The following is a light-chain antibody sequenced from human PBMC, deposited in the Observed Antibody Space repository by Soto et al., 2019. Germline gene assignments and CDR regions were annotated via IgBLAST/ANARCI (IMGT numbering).Light chain of an antibody. CDR1: QSVSSN. CDR2: GAS. Sequence: EIVMTQSPATLSVSPGERATLSCRASQSVSSNLAWYQQKPGQAPRLLIYGASTRATGIPARFSGGGSGTEFTLTISSLQSEDFTVYYCQQYNNWPITFGQGTRLDIK. V-gene: IGKV3-15*01. CDR3: QQYNNWPIT. J-gene: IGKJ5*01.